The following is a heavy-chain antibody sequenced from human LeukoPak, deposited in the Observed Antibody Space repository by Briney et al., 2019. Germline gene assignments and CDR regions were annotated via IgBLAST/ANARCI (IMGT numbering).Heavy chain of an antibody. CDR3: AKDRYSSSWSPYFDY. CDR2: ISYDGSNK. Sequence: GSLRLSCAASGFTFSSYAMHWVRQAPGKGLEWVAVISYDGSNKYYADSVKGRFTISRDNSKNTLYLQMNSLRAEDTAVYYCAKDRYSSSWSPYFDYWGQGTLVTVSS. V-gene: IGHV3-30-3*01. D-gene: IGHD6-13*01. CDR1: GFTFSSYA. J-gene: IGHJ4*02.